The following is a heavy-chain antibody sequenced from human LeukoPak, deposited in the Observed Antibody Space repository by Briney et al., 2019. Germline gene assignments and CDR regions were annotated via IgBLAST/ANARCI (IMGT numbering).Heavy chain of an antibody. CDR1: GYTFTGYY. CDR3: VRDQYLNVMTGFDE. D-gene: IGHD3-9*01. V-gene: IGHV1-2*02. CDR2: INPNSGGT. J-gene: IGHJ4*02. Sequence: GASVKVSCKASGYTFTGYYMHWVRQAPGQGLEWMGWINPNSGGTNYAQKFQGRVTMTRDTSISTAYMELSRLRSDDTAVYYCVRDQYLNVMTGFDEWGQGTLVTVSS.